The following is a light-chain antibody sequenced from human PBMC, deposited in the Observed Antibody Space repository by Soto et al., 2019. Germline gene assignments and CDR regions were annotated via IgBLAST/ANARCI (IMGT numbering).Light chain of an antibody. J-gene: IGKJ1*01. Sequence: EIVLTQSPGTLSLSPGDRATLSCRASQSISISYLAWYQQKPGQAPRLLIYDASSRATGIPDRFSASGSGTDFSLTISRLEPEDFAVYYCQQYRTSPRTFGQGTKVDIK. V-gene: IGKV3-20*01. CDR3: QQYRTSPRT. CDR2: DAS. CDR1: QSISISY.